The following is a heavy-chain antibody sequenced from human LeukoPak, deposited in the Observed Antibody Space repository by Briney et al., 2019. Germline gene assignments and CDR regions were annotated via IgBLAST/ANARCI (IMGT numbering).Heavy chain of an antibody. D-gene: IGHD5-12*01. CDR3: ARHTRPGCSGYENAFDI. CDR1: GGSIRSRNYY. CDR2: FYDSGST. V-gene: IGHV4-39*01. J-gene: IGHJ3*02. Sequence: PSETLSLTCTVSGGSIRSRNYYWDWIRQPPGKGLEWVGNFYDSGSTYYNPSLKSRATISGDTSKNQFSLKTTSVTAADTAVYYCARHTRPGCSGYENAFDIWGQGTMVTVSS.